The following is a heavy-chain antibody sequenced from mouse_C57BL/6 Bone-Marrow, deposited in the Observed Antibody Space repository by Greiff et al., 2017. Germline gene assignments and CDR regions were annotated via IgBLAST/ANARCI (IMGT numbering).Heavy chain of an antibody. V-gene: IGHV2-6*03. J-gene: IGHJ4*01. D-gene: IGHD6-2*01. CDR2: IWSDGST. Sequence: QVQLKESGPGLVAPSQSLSITCTVSGFSLPSYGVHWVRQPPGKGLEWLVVIWSDGSTTYNSALKSRLSISKDNSKSQVFLKMNSLQTDDTAMYYCARLSKLFYAMDYWGQGTSVTVSS. CDR1: GFSLPSYG. CDR3: ARLSKLFYAMDY.